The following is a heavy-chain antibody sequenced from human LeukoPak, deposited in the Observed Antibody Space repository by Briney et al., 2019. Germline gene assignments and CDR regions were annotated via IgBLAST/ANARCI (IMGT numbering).Heavy chain of an antibody. Sequence: GGSLRLSCVVSVHTFSKSWITWVRGATGEGVECVGHIESKTDGGTTEYAAPVKGRLTISRDDSKNTQYLQMNSRKTEDTAVYYCSTLAYCSGGRCYGFDYWGQGALVTVSS. CDR2: IESKTDGGTT. J-gene: IGHJ4*02. CDR3: STLAYCSGGRCYGFDY. CDR1: VHTFSKSW. V-gene: IGHV3-15*04. D-gene: IGHD2-15*01.